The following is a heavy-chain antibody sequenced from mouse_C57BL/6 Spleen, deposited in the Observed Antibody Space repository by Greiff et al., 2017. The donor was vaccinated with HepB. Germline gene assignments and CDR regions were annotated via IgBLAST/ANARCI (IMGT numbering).Heavy chain of an antibody. Sequence: ESGPGLVKPSQSLSLTCSVTGYSITSGYYWNWIRQFPGNKLEWMGYISYDGSNNYNPSLKNRISITRDTSKNQFFLKLNSVTTEDTATYYCARANWYWYFDVWGTGTTVTVSS. CDR1: GYSITSGYY. V-gene: IGHV3-6*01. D-gene: IGHD4-1*01. J-gene: IGHJ1*03. CDR2: ISYDGSN. CDR3: ARANWYWYFDV.